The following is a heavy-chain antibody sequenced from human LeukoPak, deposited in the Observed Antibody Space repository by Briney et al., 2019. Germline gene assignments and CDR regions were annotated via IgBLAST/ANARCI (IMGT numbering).Heavy chain of an antibody. J-gene: IGHJ4*02. CDR3: AKAFHPPGLSELYHPFDY. CDR1: GFTFDDYA. V-gene: IGHV3-9*01. D-gene: IGHD1-26*01. Sequence: GGSLRLSCAASGFTFDDYAMHWVRQAPGKGLEWVSGISWNSGSIGYADSVKGRFTISRDNAKNSLYLQMNSLRAEDTALYYCAKAFHPPGLSELYHPFDYWGQGTLVTVSS. CDR2: ISWNSGSI.